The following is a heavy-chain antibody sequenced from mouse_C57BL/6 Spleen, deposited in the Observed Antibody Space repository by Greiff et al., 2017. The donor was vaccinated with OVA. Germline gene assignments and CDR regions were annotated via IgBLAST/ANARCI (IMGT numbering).Heavy chain of an antibody. V-gene: IGHV3-6*01. CDR1: GYSITSGYY. Sequence: EVKLQESGPGLVKPSQSLSLTCSVTGYSITSGYYWNWIRQFPGNKLEWMGYISYDGSNNYNPSLKNRISITRDTSKNQFFLKLNSVTTEDTATYYGATEWGYDDGLPVLFDYWGQGTTLTVSS. CDR3: ATEWGYDDGLPVLFDY. D-gene: IGHD2-2*01. J-gene: IGHJ2*01. CDR2: ISYDGSN.